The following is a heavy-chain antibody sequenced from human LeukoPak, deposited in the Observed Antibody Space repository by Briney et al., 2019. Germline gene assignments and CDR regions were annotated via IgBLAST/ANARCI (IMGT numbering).Heavy chain of an antibody. D-gene: IGHD2-2*01. CDR2: ISSSSSTI. V-gene: IGHV3-48*01. Sequence: GGSLRLSCAASGFTFSSYSMNWVRQAPGKGLEWVSYISSSSSTIYYADSVKGRFTISRDNAKNSLYLQMISLRAEDTAVYYCAGYCSSTSCLWFSDYWGQGTLVTVSS. CDR3: AGYCSSTSCLWFSDY. CDR1: GFTFSSYS. J-gene: IGHJ4*02.